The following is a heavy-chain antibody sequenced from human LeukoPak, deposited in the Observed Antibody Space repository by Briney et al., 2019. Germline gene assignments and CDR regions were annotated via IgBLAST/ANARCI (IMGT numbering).Heavy chain of an antibody. Sequence: PSETLSPTCTVSGGSISSYYWSWIRQPAGKGLEWIGRIYISGITNYNPSLKSRVTMSVDTSKNQFSLKLSSVTAADTAVYYCARDLTYFDSSGPGYWGQGTLVTVSS. V-gene: IGHV4-4*07. CDR2: IYISGIT. D-gene: IGHD3-22*01. CDR3: ARDLTYFDSSGPGY. J-gene: IGHJ4*02. CDR1: GGSISSYY.